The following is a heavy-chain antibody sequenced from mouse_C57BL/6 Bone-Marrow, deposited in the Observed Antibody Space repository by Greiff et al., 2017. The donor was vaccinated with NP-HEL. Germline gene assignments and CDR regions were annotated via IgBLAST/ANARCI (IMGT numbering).Heavy chain of an antibody. CDR2: ISNLAYSI. CDR1: GFTFSDYG. D-gene: IGHD2-2*01. V-gene: IGHV5-15*01. Sequence: VKLMESGGGLVQPGGSLKLSCAASGFTFSDYGMAWVRQAPRKGPEWVAFISNLAYSIYYADTVTGRFSISRENAKNTLYLEMSSLRSEDTAMYYCARLYYGYDCWYFDVWGTGTTVTVSS. CDR3: ARLYYGYDCWYFDV. J-gene: IGHJ1*03.